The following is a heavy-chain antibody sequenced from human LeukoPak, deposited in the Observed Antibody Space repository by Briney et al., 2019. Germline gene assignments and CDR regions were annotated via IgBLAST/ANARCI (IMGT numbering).Heavy chain of an antibody. CDR3: ARLPYCSSTSCPSLDV. CDR1: GGPISSYY. V-gene: IGHV4-59*08. D-gene: IGHD2-2*01. CDR2: IYYSGST. J-gene: IGHJ6*02. Sequence: SETLSLTCTVSGGPISSYYWSWIRQPPGKGLEWIGYIYYSGSTNYNPSLKSRVTISVDTSKNQFSRKLSAVTAADTAVYYCARLPYCSSTSCPSLDVWGQGTTVTVSS.